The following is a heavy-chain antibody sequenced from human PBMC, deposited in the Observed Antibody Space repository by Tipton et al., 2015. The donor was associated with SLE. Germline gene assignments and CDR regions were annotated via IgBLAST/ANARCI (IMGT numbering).Heavy chain of an antibody. CDR2: IYYSGST. J-gene: IGHJ4*02. CDR3: ARDHTPYYDSWSGYPWADYFDY. V-gene: IGHV4-39*07. D-gene: IGHD3-3*01. Sequence: TLSLTCTVSGGSISSSSYYWGWIRQPPGKGLEWIGSIYYSGSTYYNPSLKSRVTISVDTSKNQFSLKLSSVTAADTAVYYCARDHTPYYDSWSGYPWADYFDYWGQGTLVTVSS. CDR1: GGSISSSSYY.